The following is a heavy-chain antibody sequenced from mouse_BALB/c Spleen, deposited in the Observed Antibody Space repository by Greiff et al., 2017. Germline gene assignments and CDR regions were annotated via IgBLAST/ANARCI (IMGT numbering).Heavy chain of an antibody. J-gene: IGHJ3*01. CDR3: TRKPSYYGSRAWFAY. CDR1: GYTFTDYE. V-gene: IGHV1-15*01. Sequence: VQLQQSGAELVRPGASVTLSCKASGYTFTDYEMHWVKQTPVHGLEWIRAIDPETGGTAYNQKFKGKATLTADKSSSTAYMELRSLTSEDSAVYYCTRKPSYYGSRAWFAYWGQGTLVTVSA. CDR2: IDPETGGT. D-gene: IGHD1-1*01.